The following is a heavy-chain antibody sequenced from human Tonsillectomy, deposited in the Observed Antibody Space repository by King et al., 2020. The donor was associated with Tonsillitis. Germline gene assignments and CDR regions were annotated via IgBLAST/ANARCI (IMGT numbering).Heavy chain of an antibody. CDR1: GFTFSSYS. CDR2: ISYDGSTK. J-gene: IGHJ4*02. Sequence: HVQLVESGGGVVQPGRSLRLSCAASGFTFSSYSVHWVRQAPGKGLEWVAVISYDGSTKYYADSVKGRFTISRDNSNNTLYLQMHSLRAEDTAVYYCAKEDEQWLCVDYWGQGTLVTVSS. V-gene: IGHV3-30*18. D-gene: IGHD6-19*01. CDR3: AKEDEQWLCVDY.